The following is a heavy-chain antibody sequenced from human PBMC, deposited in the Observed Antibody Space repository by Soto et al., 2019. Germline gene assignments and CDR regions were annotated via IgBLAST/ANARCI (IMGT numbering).Heavy chain of an antibody. D-gene: IGHD4-17*01. CDR3: AGDYGTVQNYFDF. Sequence: SETLSLTCVVSCYSISRGYYWGWIRQPPGKGPEWIGSFYHSGRTYYNPSLKSRVTISVDTSKNQLSLNLSSVTAADTAVYYCAGDYGTVQNYFDFWGQGTLVTVSS. CDR2: FYHSGRT. V-gene: IGHV4-38-2*01. J-gene: IGHJ4*02. CDR1: CYSISRGYY.